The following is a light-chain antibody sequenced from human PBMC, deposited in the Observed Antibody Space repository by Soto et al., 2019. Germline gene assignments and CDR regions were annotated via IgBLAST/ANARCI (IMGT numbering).Light chain of an antibody. V-gene: IGLV1-47*01. CDR3: TVWDDSLRGRL. J-gene: IGLJ2*01. Sequence: QSVLTQPPSASGSPGQRVTLSCSGSSSNIESNFVYWYQLLLGTAPRLLIYRSNRRPSGVPDRFSGSKSGTSASLAISALRSEDEADYYCTVWDDSLRGRLFGGGTKVTVL. CDR1: SSNIESNF. CDR2: RSN.